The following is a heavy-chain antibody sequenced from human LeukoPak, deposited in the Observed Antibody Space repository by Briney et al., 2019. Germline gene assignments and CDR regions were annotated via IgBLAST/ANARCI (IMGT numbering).Heavy chain of an antibody. V-gene: IGHV1-2*02. CDR2: INPNSGGT. CDR3: ARVREMATIYDVFDM. Sequence: GASVKVSCKASGYTFTGYCMYWVRQAPGQGLEWMGWINPNSGGTNYAQKFQGRVTMTRNTSISTAYMELSSLRSDDTAVYYCARVREMATIYDVFDMWGQGTMVTVSS. CDR1: GYTFTGYC. J-gene: IGHJ3*02. D-gene: IGHD5-12*01.